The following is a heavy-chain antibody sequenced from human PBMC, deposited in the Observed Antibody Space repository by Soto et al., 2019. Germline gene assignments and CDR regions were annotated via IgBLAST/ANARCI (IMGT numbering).Heavy chain of an antibody. CDR3: ASAASRWYPYLFDS. Sequence: QAQVVQSGAEVRKPGSSVKLSCKASEGTFNSYAIAWVRQAPGQGLEWMGGIIPYYNTLNYAQKFQDRVTITADDSTNTVHMELSSLRSDDTAAYFCASAASRWYPYLFDSWAQGTLVTVSS. CDR1: EGTFNSYA. D-gene: IGHD6-13*01. J-gene: IGHJ4*02. CDR2: IIPYYNTL. V-gene: IGHV1-69*01.